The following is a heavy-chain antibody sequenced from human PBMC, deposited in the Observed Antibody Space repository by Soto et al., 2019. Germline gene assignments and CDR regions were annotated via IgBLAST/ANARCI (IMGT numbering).Heavy chain of an antibody. CDR3: ARGSSVYDSSGYAFDF. Sequence: EVQLVESGGGLVQPGGSLRLSCAASGFTFSNYWMSWVRQAPGKGLEWVANIKQDGSHKFYVDSVKGRFAMSRDKAENSLYLQMGSLSAEDTAVYYCARGSSVYDSSGYAFDFRGQGSLVTVAS. CDR1: GFTFSNYW. CDR2: IKQDGSHK. D-gene: IGHD3-22*01. V-gene: IGHV3-7*01. J-gene: IGHJ4*02.